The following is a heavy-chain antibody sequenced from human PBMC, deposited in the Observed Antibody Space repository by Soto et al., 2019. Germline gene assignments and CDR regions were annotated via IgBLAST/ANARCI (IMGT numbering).Heavy chain of an antibody. J-gene: IGHJ6*02. V-gene: IGHV4-61*01. Sequence: SETLSLTCTVSGGSVSSGSYYWSWIRQPPGKGLEWIGYIYYSGSTNYNPSLKSRVTISVDTSKNQFSLKLSSVNAADTAVYYCARDPPDRTMFGVVILYYGMDVWGQGSTVTVSS. CDR3: ARDPPDRTMFGVVILYYGMDV. D-gene: IGHD3-3*01. CDR2: IYYSGST. CDR1: GGSVSSGSYY.